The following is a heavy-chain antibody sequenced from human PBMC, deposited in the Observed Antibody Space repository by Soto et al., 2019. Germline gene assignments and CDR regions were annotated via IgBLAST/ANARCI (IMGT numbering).Heavy chain of an antibody. Sequence: QVQLQQWGAGLLKPSETLSLTCAVYGGSFSGYYWSWIRQPPGKGLEWIGEINHSGSTNYNPSLKSRVTISVDTSENQFSLELSSVTAADTAVYYCARERVRYYGSGKADYWGQGTLVTVSS. D-gene: IGHD3-10*01. V-gene: IGHV4-34*01. CDR2: INHSGST. CDR1: GGSFSGYY. J-gene: IGHJ4*02. CDR3: ARERVRYYGSGKADY.